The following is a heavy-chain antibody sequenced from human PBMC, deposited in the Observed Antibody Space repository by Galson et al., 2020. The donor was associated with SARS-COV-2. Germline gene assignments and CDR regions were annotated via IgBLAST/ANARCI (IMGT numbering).Heavy chain of an antibody. CDR2: ISRTGGTT. D-gene: IGHD3-3*02. J-gene: IGHJ6*02. CDR1: GFIFSTYA. V-gene: IGHV3-23*01. Sequence: GESLKISCADSGFIFSTYAMSWVRQDPGKGLQWVSTISRTGGTTYYADSVQGRFTISRDNAKNTLYLQMSSLRAEDTAVYYCAKLATVDDYYGMDVWGQGTTVTVSS. CDR3: AKLATVDDYYGMDV.